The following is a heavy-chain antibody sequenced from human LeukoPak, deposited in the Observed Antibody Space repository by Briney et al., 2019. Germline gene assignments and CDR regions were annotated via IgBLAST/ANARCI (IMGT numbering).Heavy chain of an antibody. D-gene: IGHD6-19*01. CDR2: IYPGDSDT. J-gene: IGHJ4*02. Sequence: GGSLRLSCAASGFTFSNAWMSWVRQMPGKVLEWMGIIYPGDSDTRYSPSFQGQVTISADKSISTAYLQWSSLKASDTAMYYCARLSMSSGWVDYWGQGTLVTVSS. V-gene: IGHV5-51*01. CDR3: ARLSMSSGWVDY. CDR1: GFTFSNAW.